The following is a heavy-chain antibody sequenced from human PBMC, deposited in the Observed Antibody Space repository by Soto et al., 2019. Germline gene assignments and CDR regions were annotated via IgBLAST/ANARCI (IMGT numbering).Heavy chain of an antibody. J-gene: IGHJ4*02. CDR2: IYYSGST. D-gene: IGHD1-26*01. CDR1: GGSVSSGSYY. V-gene: IGHV4-61*01. CDR3: ARAGLGDGSDY. Sequence: SDTLSVTWTVSGGSVSSGSYYWSWIRQPPGKGLEWIGYIYYSGSTKYNPSLKSRVTISVDTSKNQFSLKLSSVTAADTAVYYCARAGLGDGSDYWGQGTLVTVSS.